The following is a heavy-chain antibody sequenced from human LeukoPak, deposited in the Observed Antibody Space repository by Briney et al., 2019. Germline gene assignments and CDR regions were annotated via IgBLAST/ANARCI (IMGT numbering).Heavy chain of an antibody. J-gene: IGHJ5*02. CDR2: IYYSGST. Sequence: PSETLSLTCTVSGVSISSSSYYWGWIRQPPGKGLEWIGSIYYSGSTYYNPSLKSRVTISVDTSKNQFSLKLSSVTAADTAVYYCARGRPYYYGSGSYFRASWFDPWGQGTLVTVPS. CDR1: GVSISSSSYY. CDR3: ARGRPYYYGSGSYFRASWFDP. D-gene: IGHD3-10*01. V-gene: IGHV4-39*01.